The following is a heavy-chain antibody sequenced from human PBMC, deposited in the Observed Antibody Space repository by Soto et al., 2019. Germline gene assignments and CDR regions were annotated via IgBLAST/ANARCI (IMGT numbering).Heavy chain of an antibody. Sequence: QVQLVESGGGVVQPGRSLRLSCVASGFTFSSYGMHWVRQAPGKGLEWVAIITYDGSNTYYADSVKGRFTISRDNSKNTLYLQMNSLRAEDTSVYYCAKEGGLSGIYYISSSYDCDYWGQGTLVTVSS. D-gene: IGHD1-26*01. CDR3: AKEGGLSGIYYISSSYDCDY. CDR1: GFTFSSYG. V-gene: IGHV3-30*18. J-gene: IGHJ4*02. CDR2: ITYDGSNT.